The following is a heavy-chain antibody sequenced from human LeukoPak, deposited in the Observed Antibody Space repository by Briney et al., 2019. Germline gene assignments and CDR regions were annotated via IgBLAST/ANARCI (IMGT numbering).Heavy chain of an antibody. CDR3: ARVLWSLDAFDI. D-gene: IGHD2-21*01. J-gene: IGHJ3*02. Sequence: SETLSLTCTVSGGSISSSSYYWGWIRQPPGKGLEWIGSIYYSGSTYYNPSLKSRVTISVDTSKNQFSLKLSSVTAADTAVYYCARVLWSLDAFDIWGQGTMVTVSS. CDR2: IYYSGST. V-gene: IGHV4-39*07. CDR1: GGSISSSSYY.